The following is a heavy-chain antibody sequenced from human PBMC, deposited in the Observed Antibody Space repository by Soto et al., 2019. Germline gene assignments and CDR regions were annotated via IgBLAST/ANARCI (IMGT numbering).Heavy chain of an antibody. CDR2: IWYDGSNK. J-gene: IGHJ4*02. D-gene: IGHD2-15*01. V-gene: IGHV3-33*01. CDR3: ARGITPCSGGSCYPKTYYFDY. Sequence: GGSLRLSCAASGFTFSSYGMHWVRQAPGKGLEWVAVIWYDGSNKYYADSVKGRFTISRDNSKNTLYLQMNSLRAEDTAVYYCARGITPCSGGSCYPKTYYFDYWGQGTLVTVSS. CDR1: GFTFSSYG.